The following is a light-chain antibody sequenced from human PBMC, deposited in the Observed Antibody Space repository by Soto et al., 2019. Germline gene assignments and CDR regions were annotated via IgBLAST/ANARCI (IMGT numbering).Light chain of an antibody. CDR3: QQYVSIPLT. V-gene: IGKV3-20*01. CDR1: QSISHY. J-gene: IGKJ4*01. CDR2: GAA. Sequence: EIVLTQSPGTLSLSPGERATLSCRANQSISHYLAWYQQKPGQSPRLLIYGAASRAIGIPDRFSGSGSGTDFTLTISRLEPEDLAVYYCQQYVSIPLTFGGGTKVDIK.